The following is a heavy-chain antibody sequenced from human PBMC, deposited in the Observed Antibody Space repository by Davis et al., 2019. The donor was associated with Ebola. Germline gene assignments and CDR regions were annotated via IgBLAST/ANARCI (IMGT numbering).Heavy chain of an antibody. CDR2: INHSGST. V-gene: IGHV4-34*01. J-gene: IGHJ6*02. CDR3: ARALGIAVAGRPPSYGMDV. Sequence: PSETLSLTCAVYGGSFSGYYWSWIRQPPGKGLEWIGEINHSGSTNYNPSLKSRVTISVDTSKNQFSLKLSSVTAADTAVYYCARALGIAVAGRPPSYGMDVWGQGTTVTVSS. CDR1: GGSFSGYY. D-gene: IGHD6-19*01.